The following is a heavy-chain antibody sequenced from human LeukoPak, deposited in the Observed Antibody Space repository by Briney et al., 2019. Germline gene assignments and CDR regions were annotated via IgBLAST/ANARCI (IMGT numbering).Heavy chain of an antibody. V-gene: IGHV1-2*02. CDR3: TREARVGNWFDP. J-gene: IGHJ5*02. CDR2: INPDNGGT. Sequence: ASVKVPCRASGYTFTDYCIHWVRQAPGQGLEWMGWINPDNGGTNYAQKFQGRVTMTRDTSIRTVYMDLSRLRSDDTAVFYCTREARVGNWFDPWGQGTQVTVSS. CDR1: GYTFTDYC. D-gene: IGHD2-2*01.